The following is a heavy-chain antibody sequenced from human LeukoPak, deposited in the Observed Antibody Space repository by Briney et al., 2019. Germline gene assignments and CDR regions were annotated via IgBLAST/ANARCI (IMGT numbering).Heavy chain of an antibody. CDR1: GFTFSSYS. V-gene: IGHV3-48*04. Sequence: GGSLRLSCAASGFTFSSYSMNWVRQAPGKGLEWVSYISSGSGSIYYADSVKGRFTISRDNAKNSVFLQMNSLRAEDTAVYYCARDESGIAAAGTGPLWFQHWGQGTLVTVSS. J-gene: IGHJ1*01. CDR2: ISSGSGSI. CDR3: ARDESGIAAAGTGPLWFQH. D-gene: IGHD6-13*01.